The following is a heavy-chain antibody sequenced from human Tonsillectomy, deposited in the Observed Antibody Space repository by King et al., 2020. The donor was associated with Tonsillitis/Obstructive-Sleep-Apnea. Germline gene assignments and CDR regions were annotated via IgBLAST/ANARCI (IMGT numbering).Heavy chain of an antibody. CDR2: ISGSGCST. J-gene: IGHJ4*02. CDR3: AIGYYDFWSGYSPDLYYFDY. Sequence: VQLVESGGGLVQPGGSLRLSCAASGFTFSSYAMSWVRQAPGKGLEWVSAISGSGCSTYYADSVKGRFTISRDNSKNTLYLQMNSLRPEDTAVYYCAIGYYDFWSGYSPDLYYFDYWGQGTLVTVSS. D-gene: IGHD3-3*01. V-gene: IGHV3-23*04. CDR1: GFTFSSYA.